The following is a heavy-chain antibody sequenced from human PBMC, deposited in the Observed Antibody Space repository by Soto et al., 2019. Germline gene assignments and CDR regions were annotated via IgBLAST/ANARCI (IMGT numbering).Heavy chain of an antibody. CDR2: IIPILGIA. J-gene: IGHJ4*02. CDR1: GGTFSSYT. Sequence: QVQLVQSGAEVKKPGSSVKVSCKASGGTFSSYTISWVRQAPGQGLEWMGRIIPILGIANYAQKFQGRVTITADKPTSTAYMERSSLRSEDTAVYYCAGGGGGPHDYWGQGTLVTVSS. CDR3: AGGGGGPHDY. D-gene: IGHD3-16*01. V-gene: IGHV1-69*02.